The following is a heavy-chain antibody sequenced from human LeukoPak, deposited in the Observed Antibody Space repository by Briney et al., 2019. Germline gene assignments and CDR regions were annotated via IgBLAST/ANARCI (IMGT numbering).Heavy chain of an antibody. J-gene: IGHJ4*02. CDR1: GFTFSSYS. CDR3: ARGWGSSGYFSDFDY. CDR2: ISSSSSYI. Sequence: GGSLRLSCAASGFTFSSYSMNWVRQAPGKGLEWVSSISSSSSYIYYADSVKGRFTISRDNAKNSLYLQMNSLRAEDTAVYYCARGWGSSGYFSDFDYWGQGTLVTVSS. V-gene: IGHV3-21*01. D-gene: IGHD3-22*01.